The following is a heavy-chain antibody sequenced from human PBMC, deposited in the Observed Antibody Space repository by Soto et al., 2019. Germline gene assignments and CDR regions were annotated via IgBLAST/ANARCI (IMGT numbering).Heavy chain of an antibody. CDR2: ISYDGSNK. V-gene: IGHV3-30*18. CDR1: GFTFSSYG. J-gene: IGHJ4*02. CDR3: AKTVLGQLSLSDY. Sequence: QVQLVESGGGVVQPGRSLRLSCAASGFTFSSYGMHWVRQAPGKGLEWVAVISYDGSNKYYADSVKGRFTISRDNSKNTLYLQMNSLRAEETAVYYCAKTVLGQLSLSDYWGQGTLVTVCS. D-gene: IGHD6-6*01.